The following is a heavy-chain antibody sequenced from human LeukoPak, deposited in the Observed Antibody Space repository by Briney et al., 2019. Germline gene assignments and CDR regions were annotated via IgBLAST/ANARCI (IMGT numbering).Heavy chain of an antibody. D-gene: IGHD3-10*01. V-gene: IGHV1-69*05. J-gene: IGHJ6*03. CDR1: GGTFSSHA. CDR2: IIPIFGTA. CDR3: ARGRGVTPPYYYYYMDV. Sequence: SVKVSCKASGGTFSSHAISWVRQAPGQGLEWMGGIIPIFGTANYAQKFQGRVTITTDESTSTAYMELSSLRSEDTAVYYCARGRGVTPPYYYYYMDVWGKGTTVTVSS.